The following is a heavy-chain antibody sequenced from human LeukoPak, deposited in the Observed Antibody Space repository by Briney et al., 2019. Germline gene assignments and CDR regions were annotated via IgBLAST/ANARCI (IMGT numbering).Heavy chain of an antibody. CDR2: IIPIFGTA. CDR3: ARGTDYYGSGSYSD. CDR1: GCTFIGYA. J-gene: IGHJ4*02. V-gene: IGHV1-69*05. Sequence: SSVKVSCKASGCTFIGYAISWVRQAPGQGLEWMGGIIPIFGTAKYPQMFEGRVTITTDESTSTAYMELSSLRSEDTTVYFCARGTDYYGSGSYSDWGQGTLVTVSS. D-gene: IGHD3-10*01.